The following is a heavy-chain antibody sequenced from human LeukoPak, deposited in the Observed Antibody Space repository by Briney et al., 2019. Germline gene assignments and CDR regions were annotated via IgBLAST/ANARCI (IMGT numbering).Heavy chain of an antibody. V-gene: IGHV3-23*01. CDR2: ISGSGGST. D-gene: IGHD6-19*01. Sequence: QTGGSLRLSCAASGFTFSSYAMSWVRQAPGKGLEWVSAISGSGGSTYYADSVKGRFTISRDNSKNTLYLQMNSLRAEDTAVYYCAKDGHPGEQWLVRSTYGLNWFDPWGQGTLVTVSS. J-gene: IGHJ5*02. CDR1: GFTFSSYA. CDR3: AKDGHPGEQWLVRSTYGLNWFDP.